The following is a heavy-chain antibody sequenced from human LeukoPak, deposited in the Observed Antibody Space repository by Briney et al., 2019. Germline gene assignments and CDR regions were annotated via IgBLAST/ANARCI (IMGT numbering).Heavy chain of an antibody. CDR2: INHSGST. CDR1: GGSFSGYY. D-gene: IGHD3-22*01. J-gene: IGHJ4*02. Sequence: PSETLSLTCAVYGGSFSGYYWSWIRQPPGKGLEWIGEINHSGSTNYNPSLKSRVTTSVDTSKNQFSLKLSSVTAADTAVYYCARGRGGYYAGYWGQGTLVTVSS. V-gene: IGHV4-34*01. CDR3: ARGRGGYYAGY.